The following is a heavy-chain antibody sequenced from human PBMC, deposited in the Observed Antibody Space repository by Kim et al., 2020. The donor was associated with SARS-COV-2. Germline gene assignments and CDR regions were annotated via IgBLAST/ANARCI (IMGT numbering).Heavy chain of an antibody. CDR3: ARGIYPSIAVDY. V-gene: IGHV1-8*01. D-gene: IGHD6-6*01. CDR2: MNPNSGNT. Sequence: ASVKVSCKASGYTFTSYDINWVRQATGQGLEWMGWMNPNSGNTGYAQKFQGRVTMTRNTSISTAYMELSSLRSEDTAVYYCARGIYPSIAVDYWGQGTLVTVSS. CDR1: GYTFTSYD. J-gene: IGHJ4*02.